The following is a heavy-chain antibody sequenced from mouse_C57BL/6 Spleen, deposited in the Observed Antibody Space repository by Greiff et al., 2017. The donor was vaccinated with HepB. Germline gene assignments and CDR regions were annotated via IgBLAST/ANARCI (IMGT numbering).Heavy chain of an antibody. CDR3: ARGVLGRFAY. Sequence: QVQLQQSGAELVRPGPSVKVSCKASGYAFTNYLIEWVKQRPGQGLEWIGVINPGSGGTNYNEKFKGKATLTADKSSSTAYMQLSSLTSEDSAVYFCARGVLGRFAYWGQGTLVTVSA. V-gene: IGHV1-54*01. D-gene: IGHD4-1*01. J-gene: IGHJ3*01. CDR1: GYAFTNYL. CDR2: INPGSGGT.